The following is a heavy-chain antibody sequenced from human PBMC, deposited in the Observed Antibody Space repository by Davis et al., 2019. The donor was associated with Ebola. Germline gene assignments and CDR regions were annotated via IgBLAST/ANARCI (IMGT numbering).Heavy chain of an antibody. V-gene: IGHV3-21*04. CDR3: AKGDGYCSGGSCVGYFDY. Sequence: GGSLRLSCAASGFALSGYSMNWVRQAPGKGLEWVSSISSGSNEIYYADSVKGRFTISRDNAKNSLYLQMNSLRAEDTALYYCAKGDGYCSGGSCVGYFDYWGQGALVTVSS. D-gene: IGHD2-15*01. J-gene: IGHJ4*02. CDR1: GFALSGYS. CDR2: ISSGSNEI.